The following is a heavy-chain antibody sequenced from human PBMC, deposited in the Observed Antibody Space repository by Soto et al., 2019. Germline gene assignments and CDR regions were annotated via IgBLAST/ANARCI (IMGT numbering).Heavy chain of an antibody. V-gene: IGHV1-18*01. CDR2: ISLYSDGT. J-gene: IGHJ5*02. CDR3: ARVVPGAEAWFGP. D-gene: IGHD2-2*01. Sequence: GASVKVSCKTSGYTFSNYGITWVRQAPGQPLEWLGWISLYSDGTNYAQKFQGRVSITTDTSTTAAYMELRSLRSDDTAVYYCARVVPGAEAWFGPWGEGTLGTASS. CDR1: GYTFSNYG.